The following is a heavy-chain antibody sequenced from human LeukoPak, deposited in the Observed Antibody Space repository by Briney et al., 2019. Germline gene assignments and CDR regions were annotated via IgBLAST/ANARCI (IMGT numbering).Heavy chain of an antibody. J-gene: IGHJ6*03. CDR3: ARKSVKWLQSYYYYYMDV. CDR2: INTNTGNP. CDR1: GYTFTSYA. D-gene: IGHD5-24*01. Sequence: ASVKVSCKASGYTFTSYAINWVRQAPGQGLEWMGWINTNTGNPTYAQGFTGRFVFSLDTSVSTSYLQISSLQAEDTAVYYCARKSVKWLQSYYYYYMDVWGKGTTVTVSS. V-gene: IGHV7-4-1*02.